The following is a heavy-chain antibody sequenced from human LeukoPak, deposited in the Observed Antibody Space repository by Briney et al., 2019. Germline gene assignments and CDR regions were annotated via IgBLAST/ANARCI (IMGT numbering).Heavy chain of an antibody. Sequence: PSETLSLTCTVFGGSISSYYWSWIRQPAGKGLEWIGRIYTSGSTNYNPSLKSRVTMSVDTSKNQFSLKLSSVTAADTAVYYCARGTDSSSRNWFDPWGQGTLVTVSS. V-gene: IGHV4-4*07. CDR1: GGSISSYY. CDR3: ARGTDSSSRNWFDP. J-gene: IGHJ5*02. CDR2: IYTSGST. D-gene: IGHD6-13*01.